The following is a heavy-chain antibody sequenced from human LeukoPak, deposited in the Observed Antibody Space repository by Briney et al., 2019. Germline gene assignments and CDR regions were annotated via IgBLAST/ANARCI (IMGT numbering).Heavy chain of an antibody. J-gene: IGHJ4*02. CDR2: ISSSSSTI. V-gene: IGHV3-48*04. D-gene: IGHD2-2*01. Sequence: GGSLRLSCAASRFTFSSYSMNWVRQAPGKGLEWVSYISSSSSTIYYADSVKGRFTISRDNAKNSLYLQMNSLRAEDTAVYYCASGEDIVVVPAAPRPTGFDYWGQGTLVTVSS. CDR1: RFTFSSYS. CDR3: ASGEDIVVVPAAPRPTGFDY.